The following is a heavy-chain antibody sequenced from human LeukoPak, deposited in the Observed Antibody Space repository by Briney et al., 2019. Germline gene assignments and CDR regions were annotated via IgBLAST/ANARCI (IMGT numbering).Heavy chain of an antibody. CDR2: ISSSGSTI. J-gene: IGHJ6*04. CDR1: GFTFSNYE. V-gene: IGHV3-48*03. D-gene: IGHD3-10*02. Sequence: GSLRLSCAASGFTFSNYEMNWVRQAPGKGLEWVSYISSSGSTIYYADSVRGRFTISRDNAKNSLYLQMNSLRAEDTAVYYCAELGITMIGGVWGKGTTVTISS. CDR3: AELGITMIGGV.